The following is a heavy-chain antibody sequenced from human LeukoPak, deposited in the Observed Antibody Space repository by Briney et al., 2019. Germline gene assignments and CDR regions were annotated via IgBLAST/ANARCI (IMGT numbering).Heavy chain of an antibody. CDR2: ISDNGERT. V-gene: IGHV3-23*01. CDR3: AKERGVAKPFDY. D-gene: IGHD2-8*02. CDR1: GFTFSTYG. Sequence: GGSLRLSCAVSGFTFSTYGMNWVRQAPGKGLEWVSAISDNGERTYYAASVKGRFAISRDNSKSTLYLQMNSLRAEDTAIYYCAKERGVAKPFDYWGQGTLVTVSS. J-gene: IGHJ4*02.